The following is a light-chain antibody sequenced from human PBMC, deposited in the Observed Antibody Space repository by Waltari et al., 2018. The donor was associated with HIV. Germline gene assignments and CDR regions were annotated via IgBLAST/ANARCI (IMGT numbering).Light chain of an antibody. CDR1: SSDVGIYNY. CDR2: DVS. J-gene: IGLJ1*01. V-gene: IGLV2-11*01. CDR3: CSYAGSYTYV. Sequence: QSALTQPASVSGSPGQSITISCTGTSSDVGIYNYVSWYRQHSGKAPKLMIYDVSKRPSGVPDRFSGSKSGNTASLTISGLQAEDEADYYCCSYAGSYTYVFGTGTKVTVL.